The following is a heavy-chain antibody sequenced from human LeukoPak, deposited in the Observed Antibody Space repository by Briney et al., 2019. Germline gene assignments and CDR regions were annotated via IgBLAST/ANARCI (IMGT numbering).Heavy chain of an antibody. V-gene: IGHV4-34*01. CDR3: ARDAEGSGSFYNWFDP. CDR1: GGSFSGYY. Sequence: SETLSLTCAVYGGSFSGYYWSWIRQPPGKGLEWIGEINHSGSTNYNPSLKSRVTISVDTSKNQFSLKLSSVTAADTAVYYCARDAEGSGSFYNWFDPWGQGTLVTVSS. J-gene: IGHJ5*02. CDR2: INHSGST. D-gene: IGHD3-10*01.